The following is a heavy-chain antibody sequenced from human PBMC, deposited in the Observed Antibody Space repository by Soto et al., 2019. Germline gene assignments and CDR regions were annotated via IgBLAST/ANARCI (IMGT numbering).Heavy chain of an antibody. CDR2: VYYSGST. V-gene: IGHV4-39*01. D-gene: IGHD6-19*01. J-gene: IGHJ4*02. Sequence: QLQLQESGPRLVKPSETLSLTCTVSGDSVSSSNYYWGWIRQPPGKGLEWIGSVYYSGSTYYNPSLKSRVTMSVDTSKNQFSLKLSSVTAADAAVYYCARHPTFSGWEYYFDYWGQGTPVTVSS. CDR1: GDSVSSSNYY. CDR3: ARHPTFSGWEYYFDY.